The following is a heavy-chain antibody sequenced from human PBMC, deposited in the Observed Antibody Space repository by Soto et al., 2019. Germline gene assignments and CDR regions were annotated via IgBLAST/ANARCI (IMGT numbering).Heavy chain of an antibody. J-gene: IGHJ3*02. CDR3: ARDRDVAILRNRGDDAFDI. CDR2: INPNSGGT. V-gene: IGHV1-2*04. CDR1: GYTFTGYY. D-gene: IGHD2-15*01. Sequence: ASVKVSCKASGYTFTGYYMHWVRQAPGQGLEWMGWINPNSGGTNYAQKFQGWVTMTRDTSISTAYMELSSLRSDDTAVYYCARDRDVAILRNRGDDAFDIWGQGTMVTVSS.